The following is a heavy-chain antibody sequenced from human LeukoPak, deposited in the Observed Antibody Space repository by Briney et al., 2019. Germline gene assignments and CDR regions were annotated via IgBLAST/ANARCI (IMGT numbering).Heavy chain of an antibody. J-gene: IGHJ4*02. D-gene: IGHD2-15*01. V-gene: IGHV3-23*01. CDR2: ISGSGGST. CDR3: AKDPGYCSGGSCYPPDY. Sequence: PGGTLRLSCAASGSTFSSYGMSWVRQAPGKGLEWVSAISGSGGSTYYADSVKGRFTISRDNSKNTLYLQMNSLRAEDTAVYYCAKDPGYCSGGSCYPPDYWGQGTLVTVSS. CDR1: GSTFSSYG.